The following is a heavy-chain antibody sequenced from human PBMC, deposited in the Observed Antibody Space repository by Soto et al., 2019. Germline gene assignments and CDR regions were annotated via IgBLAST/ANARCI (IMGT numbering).Heavy chain of an antibody. Sequence: QVQLVESGGGVVQPGRSLRLSCAASGFTFSNFPIHWVRQAPGKGLEWVTVISYDGSDEYYADSVKGRFTISRDNSKNTLYLHMNSLRPEDSGLYFCARGGLGSGWYHFDSWGQGTLVTVSS. V-gene: IGHV3-30-3*01. D-gene: IGHD6-19*01. CDR2: ISYDGSDE. CDR1: GFTFSNFP. CDR3: ARGGLGSGWYHFDS. J-gene: IGHJ4*02.